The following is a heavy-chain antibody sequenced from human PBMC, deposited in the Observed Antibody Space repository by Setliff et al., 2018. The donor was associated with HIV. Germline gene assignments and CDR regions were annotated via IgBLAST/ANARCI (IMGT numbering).Heavy chain of an antibody. Sequence: ASVKVSCKASGGTFRSHEISWVRQAPGQGLEWMGRISTNTGNPTYAQGFTGRFVFSLDTSVSTAYLQISSLKAEDTAVYYCARKQSWSSGGEAFDIWGQGTMVTVSS. V-gene: IGHV7-4-1*02. CDR3: ARKQSWSSGGEAFDI. J-gene: IGHJ3*02. D-gene: IGHD2-8*01. CDR2: ISTNTGNP. CDR1: GGTFRSHE.